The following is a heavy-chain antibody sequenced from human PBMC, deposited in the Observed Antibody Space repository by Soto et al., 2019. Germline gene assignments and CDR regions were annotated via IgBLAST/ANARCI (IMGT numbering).Heavy chain of an antibody. D-gene: IGHD3-16*01. Sequence: QVQLVQSGAEVKKPGSSVKVSSKTSGGTFRTSAISWVRQAPGQGLEWMGGIMPVFPTPDYAQKFQGRVTITADESTGTAYMELSSLRSEDTAVYYCARDKDRQQFGGNYYYIMDVWGQGTTATVSS. V-gene: IGHV1-69*12. CDR1: GGTFRTSA. CDR3: ARDKDRQQFGGNYYYIMDV. CDR2: IMPVFPTP. J-gene: IGHJ6*01.